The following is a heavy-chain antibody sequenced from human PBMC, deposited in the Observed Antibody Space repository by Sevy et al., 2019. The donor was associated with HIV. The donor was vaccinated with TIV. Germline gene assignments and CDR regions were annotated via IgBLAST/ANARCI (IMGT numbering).Heavy chain of an antibody. V-gene: IGHV3-49*04. J-gene: IGHJ4*02. Sequence: GGSLRLSCTASGFTFGAYCMSWVRQAPGKGLEWVAFLKSDVYGGTVDHAAAVRGRFVISRVDSKTIAYLQMNDMKTEDTGVYYCTRWKAAQSIFDYWGQGALVTVSS. CDR1: GFTFGAYC. CDR3: TRWKAAQSIFDY. D-gene: IGHD6-13*01. CDR2: LKSDVYGGTV.